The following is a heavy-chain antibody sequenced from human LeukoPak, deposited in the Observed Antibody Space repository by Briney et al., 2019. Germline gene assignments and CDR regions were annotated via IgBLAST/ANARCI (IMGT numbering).Heavy chain of an antibody. CDR1: GFIFSNYA. J-gene: IGHJ4*02. V-gene: IGHV3-23*01. CDR2: ISGRADTT. Sequence: PGGSLRLSCAASGFIFSNYAMSWVRQAPGKGRECVSTISGRADTTFYADSVKGRFTISRDMSRSTLYLQMNSLRPEDTAVYSCAARYSSSFNFDYWGQGTLVTVYS. CDR3: AARYSSSFNFDY. D-gene: IGHD6-6*01.